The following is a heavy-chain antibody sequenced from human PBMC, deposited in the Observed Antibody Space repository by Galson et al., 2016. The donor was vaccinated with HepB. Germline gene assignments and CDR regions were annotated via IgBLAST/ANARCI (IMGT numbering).Heavy chain of an antibody. CDR2: ITGNGGST. Sequence: SLRLSCAASGFIFTNFAMHWVRQAPGEGLIHVSAITGNGGSTYHADSVKGRFSISRDNSKNTLYLQMSSLRAGDTSVYYCVLGYCSSSSCYPRSSSSHYQDGMDVWGQGTAVTVSS. CDR1: GFIFTNFA. V-gene: IGHV3-64D*06. CDR3: VLGYCSSSSCYPRSSSSHYQDGMDV. D-gene: IGHD2-2*01. J-gene: IGHJ6*02.